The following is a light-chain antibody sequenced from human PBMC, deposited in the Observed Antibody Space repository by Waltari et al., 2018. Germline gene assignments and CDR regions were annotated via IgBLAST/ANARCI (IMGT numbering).Light chain of an antibody. CDR2: SNV. Sequence: QSVLTQPPSASEAARKSVTISCSGSSSNIGSNTVSWYQQLPETAPKLLIHSNVRRASGVSDRFSGSKSGTSASLAISGLQTEDESDYYCAAWDDGLSGVIFGGGTRLTVL. J-gene: IGLJ2*01. CDR3: AAWDDGLSGVI. CDR1: SSNIGSNT. V-gene: IGLV1-36*01.